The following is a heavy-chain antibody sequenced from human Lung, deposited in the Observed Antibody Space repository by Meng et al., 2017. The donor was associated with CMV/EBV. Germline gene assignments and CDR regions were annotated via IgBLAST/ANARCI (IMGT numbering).Heavy chain of an antibody. CDR2: IDDSGST. CDR1: GVSISSNIR. V-gene: IGHV4-4*02. D-gene: IGHD1-26*01. Sequence: QARRKGPGPGLVKPSGTLSLPCGVSGVSISSNIRWTWVRQPPGKGLEWIGDIDDSGSTNYNPSLNSRISISLDKSKNHFSLKVNSVTAADTAVYYCARGKQDAWELLAYWGQGALVTVSS. J-gene: IGHJ4*02. CDR3: ARGKQDAWELLAY.